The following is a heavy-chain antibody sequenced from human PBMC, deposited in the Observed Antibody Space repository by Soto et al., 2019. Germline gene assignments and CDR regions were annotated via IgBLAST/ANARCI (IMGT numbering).Heavy chain of an antibody. Sequence: GGSLRLSCAAAGFTFSSSAMHWVRQAPGKGLEWVAVISYDGSNKYYADSVKGRFTISRDNSKNTLYLQMNSLRAEDTAVYYCARGVLCTDYWGQGTLVTVSS. D-gene: IGHD3-10*01. V-gene: IGHV3-30-3*01. CDR3: ARGVLCTDY. CDR2: ISYDGSNK. J-gene: IGHJ4*02. CDR1: GFTFSSSA.